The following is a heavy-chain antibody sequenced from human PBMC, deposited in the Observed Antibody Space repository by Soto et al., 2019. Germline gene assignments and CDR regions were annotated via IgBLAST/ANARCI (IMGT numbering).Heavy chain of an antibody. D-gene: IGHD3-9*01. V-gene: IGHV3-64D*06. J-gene: IGHJ4*02. CDR3: VKGIAAGAGYYYDH. CDR2: ITSDGGET. Sequence: GSLRLSCSASGFPFSFYGLQLIRQAPGKGLQYVAGITSDGGETYHAESVRGRFAISRDNRKNILYLQMTSLRGDDTGLYYCVKGIAAGAGYYYDHWGQGTLVTVSS. CDR1: GFPFSFYG.